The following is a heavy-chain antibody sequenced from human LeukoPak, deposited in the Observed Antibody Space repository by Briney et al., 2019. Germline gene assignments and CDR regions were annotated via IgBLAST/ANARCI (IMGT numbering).Heavy chain of an antibody. D-gene: IGHD2-15*01. Sequence: PGGSLRLSCAASGFTFSSYAMSWVRQAPGKGLEWVSAISGSGGSSYAAASVTGRFTISRDNSKNTLSLQMNSLRPADTAVYYCAKDQPPYCSGGSCYFLGNFDYWGQGTLAPVSS. V-gene: IGHV3-23*01. CDR1: GFTFSSYA. CDR2: ISGSGGSS. J-gene: IGHJ4*02. CDR3: AKDQPPYCSGGSCYFLGNFDY.